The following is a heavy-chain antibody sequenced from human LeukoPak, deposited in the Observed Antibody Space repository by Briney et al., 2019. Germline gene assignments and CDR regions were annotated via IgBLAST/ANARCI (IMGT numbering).Heavy chain of an antibody. CDR2: IIPIFGTA. CDR3: ARDGPYGYDSSGYYYDYFDY. V-gene: IGHV1-69*06. J-gene: IGHJ4*02. CDR1: GYTFTSYA. Sequence: ASVKVSCKASGYTFTSYAMNWVRQAPGQGLEWMGGIIPIFGTANYAQKFQGRVTITADKSTSTAYMELSSLRSEDTAVYYCARDGPYGYDSSGYYYDYFDYWGQGTLVTVSS. D-gene: IGHD3-22*01.